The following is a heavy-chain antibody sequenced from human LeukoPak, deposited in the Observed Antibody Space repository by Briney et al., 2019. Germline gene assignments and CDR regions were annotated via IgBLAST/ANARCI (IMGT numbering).Heavy chain of an antibody. V-gene: IGHV4-39*01. CDR3: ARHEYFVNY. J-gene: IGHJ4*02. CDR2: IYDSGTT. Sequence: PSETLSLTCTVSGGSISSSNYYWGWIRQPPGKGLQWIGSIYDSGTTYYNPSLKSRVTLSVDTPKNQFSLKLSPVTAADTAVYYCARHEYFVNYWGQGTLVTVSS. D-gene: IGHD2/OR15-2a*01. CDR1: GGSISSSNYY.